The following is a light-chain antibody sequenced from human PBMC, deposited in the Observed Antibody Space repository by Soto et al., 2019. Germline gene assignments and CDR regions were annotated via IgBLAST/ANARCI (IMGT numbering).Light chain of an antibody. V-gene: IGKV3-20*01. CDR2: DAS. J-gene: IGKJ4*01. CDR1: QTVRNNY. CDR3: QQFSSYPRT. Sequence: EFVLTQSPGTLSLSPGERATLSCRASQTVRNNYLAWYQQKPGQAPRLLIDDASSRATGIPDRFSGGGSGTDFTLTISRLEPEDFAVYYCQQFSSYPRTFGGGTKVEIK.